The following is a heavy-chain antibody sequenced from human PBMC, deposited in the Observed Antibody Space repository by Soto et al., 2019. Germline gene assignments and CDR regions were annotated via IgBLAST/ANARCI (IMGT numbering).Heavy chain of an antibody. CDR1: GGSISSSNW. CDR3: ARRYGSCFDI. V-gene: IGHV4-4*02. Sequence: TSETLSLTCAVSGGSISSSNWCSWVRHPPGKGLEWIGEIYHSGSTNNNPSLKSQDIISVDKSKKQFTLKLNSMTAADTAVYYCARRYGSCFDIWGQGTMVT. CDR2: IYHSGST. J-gene: IGHJ3*02. D-gene: IGHD3-10*01.